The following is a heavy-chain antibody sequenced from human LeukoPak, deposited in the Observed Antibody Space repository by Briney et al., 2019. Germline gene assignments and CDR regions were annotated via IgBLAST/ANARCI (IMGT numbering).Heavy chain of an antibody. V-gene: IGHV3-30*18. J-gene: IGHJ3*02. CDR3: AKLPFADYYGSGSYSDAFDI. CDR1: GFTFSSYG. CDR2: ISYDGSNK. Sequence: PGGSLRLSCAASGFTFSSYGMHWVRQAPGKGLEWVAVISYDGSNKYYADSVKGRFTISRDNSKNTLYLQMNSLRAEDTAVYYCAKLPFADYYGSGSYSDAFDIWGQGTMVTVSS. D-gene: IGHD3-10*01.